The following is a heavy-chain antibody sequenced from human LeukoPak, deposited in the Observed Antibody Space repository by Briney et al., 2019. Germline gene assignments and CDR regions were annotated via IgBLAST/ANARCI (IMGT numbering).Heavy chain of an antibody. V-gene: IGHV3-53*04. D-gene: IGHD6-19*01. J-gene: IGHJ4*02. CDR2: IYSAGNT. CDR1: GFTVSSNY. CDR3: ARGGTPGYSSGRIDY. Sequence: GGSLRLSCVASGFTVSSNYISWVRQAPGKGLEWVSVIYSAGNTYYADSVKGRFTISRHNSENTLYPHVNSLRVEDTAVYFCARGGTPGYSSGRIDYWGQGTLVTVSS.